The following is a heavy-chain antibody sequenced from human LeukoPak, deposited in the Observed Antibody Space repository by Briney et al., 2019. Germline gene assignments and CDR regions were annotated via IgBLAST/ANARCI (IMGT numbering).Heavy chain of an antibody. CDR3: ARSVPSMITLGGVIVGTYYFDY. V-gene: IGHV4-59*08. Sequence: PSETLSLTCTVSGGSISSYYWSWIRQPPGKGLEWIGYIYYSGSTNYNPSLKSRVTISVDTSKNQFSLKLSSVTAADTAVYYCARSVPSMITLGGVIVGTYYFDYWGQRTLVTVSS. CDR2: IYYSGST. D-gene: IGHD3-16*02. J-gene: IGHJ4*02. CDR1: GGSISSYY.